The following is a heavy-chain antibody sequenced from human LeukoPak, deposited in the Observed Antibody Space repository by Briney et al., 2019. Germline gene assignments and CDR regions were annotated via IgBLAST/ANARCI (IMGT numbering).Heavy chain of an antibody. J-gene: IGHJ4*02. Sequence: GGSLRLSCAASGFTFSSYSMNWVRQAPGKGLEWVSYISSSSSTIYYADSVKGRFTISRDNAKNSLYLQMNSLRAEDTAVYYCARDEALPMITFGGPFDYWGQGTLVTVSS. CDR1: GFTFSSYS. V-gene: IGHV3-48*04. CDR3: ARDEALPMITFGGPFDY. D-gene: IGHD3-16*01. CDR2: ISSSSSTI.